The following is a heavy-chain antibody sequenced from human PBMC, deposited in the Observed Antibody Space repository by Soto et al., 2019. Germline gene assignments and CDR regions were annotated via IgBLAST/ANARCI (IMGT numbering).Heavy chain of an antibody. Sequence: GGSLRLSCAASGFTFSSYGMHWVRQAPGKGLEWVAVIWYDGSNKYYADSVKGRFTISRDNSKNTLYLQMNSLRAEDTAVYYCARDPRGIAAAYYGMDVWGQGTTVTVSS. V-gene: IGHV3-33*01. CDR3: ARDPRGIAAAYYGMDV. D-gene: IGHD6-13*01. CDR1: GFTFSSYG. CDR2: IWYDGSNK. J-gene: IGHJ6*02.